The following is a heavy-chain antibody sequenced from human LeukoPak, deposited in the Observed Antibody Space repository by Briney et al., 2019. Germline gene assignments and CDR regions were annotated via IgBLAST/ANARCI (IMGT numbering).Heavy chain of an antibody. J-gene: IGHJ3*02. CDR1: GFTFSSYS. D-gene: IGHD3-10*01. CDR3: ARPPALWFGEFDAFDI. V-gene: IGHV3-48*01. CDR2: ISSSSSTI. Sequence: GGSLRLSCAASGFTFSSYSINWVRQAPGKGPERVLYISSSSSTIYYADSVKGRFTISRDNAKNSLYLQMNSLRAEDTAVYYCARPPALWFGEFDAFDIWGQGTMVTVSS.